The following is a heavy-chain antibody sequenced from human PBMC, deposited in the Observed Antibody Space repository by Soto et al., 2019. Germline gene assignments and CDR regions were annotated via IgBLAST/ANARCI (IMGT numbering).Heavy chain of an antibody. CDR3: ERISGILKYYYGMDV. Sequence: ESLKISCKGSGYSFTSYWISWVRQMPGKGLEWMGRIDPSDSYTNYSPSFQGHVTISADKSISTAYLQWSSLKASDTAMYYCERISGILKYYYGMDVWGQGTTVTVSS. J-gene: IGHJ6*02. CDR2: IDPSDSYT. D-gene: IGHD3-3*02. CDR1: GYSFTSYW. V-gene: IGHV5-10-1*01.